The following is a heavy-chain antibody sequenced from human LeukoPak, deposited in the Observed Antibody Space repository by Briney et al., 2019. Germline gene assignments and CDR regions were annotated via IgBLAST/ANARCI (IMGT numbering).Heavy chain of an antibody. CDR3: ARYSRYGDIPRGAFDI. V-gene: IGHV3-23*01. J-gene: IGHJ3*02. CDR1: GFIFSGYA. D-gene: IGHD4-17*01. Sequence: PGGSLRLSCEVSGFIFSGYAMTWVRQAPGKGLEWVSGISGSGGNTYYADSVKGRFTISRVNSKNTLYLQMNSLRIEDTAVYYCARYSRYGDIPRGAFDIWGQGTMVTVS. CDR2: ISGSGGNT.